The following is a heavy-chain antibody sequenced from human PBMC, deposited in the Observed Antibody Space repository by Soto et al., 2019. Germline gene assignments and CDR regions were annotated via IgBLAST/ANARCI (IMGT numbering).Heavy chain of an antibody. CDR1: GGSISGFY. D-gene: IGHD2-21*01. V-gene: IGHV4-4*07. CDR2: IYSSGTT. Sequence: SETLSLTCTVAGGSISGFYWSWVRQPAGKGLEWIGRIYSSGTTKYNPSLRNRVTMSVDTSTDQYSLNLASMTAADTAVYFCARGPFCGDECYFDVWGQGTKVTVYS. J-gene: IGHJ4*02. CDR3: ARGPFCGDECYFDV.